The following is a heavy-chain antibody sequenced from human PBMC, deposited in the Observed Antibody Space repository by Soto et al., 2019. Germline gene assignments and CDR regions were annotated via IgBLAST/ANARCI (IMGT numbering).Heavy chain of an antibody. J-gene: IGHJ4*02. CDR2: ISYDGSNK. CDR1: GFTFSSYG. D-gene: IGHD3-10*01. Sequence: GGSLRLSCAASGFTFSSYGMHWVRQAPGKGLEWVAVISYDGSNKYYADSVKGRFTISRDNSKNTLYLQMNSLRAEDTAVYYCARSRSGAVADSFDFWGQGTLVTVSS. V-gene: IGHV3-30*03. CDR3: ARSRSGAVADSFDF.